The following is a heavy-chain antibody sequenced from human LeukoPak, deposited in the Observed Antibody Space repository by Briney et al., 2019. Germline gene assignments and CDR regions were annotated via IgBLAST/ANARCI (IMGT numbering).Heavy chain of an antibody. V-gene: IGHV3-30*03. CDR3: ARVLGVYGSGSYYFDY. D-gene: IGHD3-10*01. CDR2: ISYDGSNE. Sequence: GGSLRLSCAASGFTFSSYAMHWVRQAPGKGLEWVAVISYDGSNEYYADSVKGRFTISRDNAKNSLYLQMNSLRAEDTAVYYCARVLGVYGSGSYYFDYWGQGTLVTVSS. J-gene: IGHJ4*02. CDR1: GFTFSSYA.